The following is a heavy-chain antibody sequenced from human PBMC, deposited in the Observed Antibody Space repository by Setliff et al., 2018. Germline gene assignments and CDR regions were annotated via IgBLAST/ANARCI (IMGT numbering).Heavy chain of an antibody. V-gene: IGHV3-23*01. J-gene: IGHJ4*02. Sequence: GGSLRLSCAASRFTFSNYAMSWVRQAPGKGLEWVSAISASGRTTYSADSVKGRFTISRDNSKNSLYLQMTSLRAEDTAIYYCARTTGYRLEGDFDYWGQGTLVTVSS. CDR3: ARTTGYRLEGDFDY. D-gene: IGHD1-1*01. CDR1: RFTFSNYA. CDR2: ISASGRTT.